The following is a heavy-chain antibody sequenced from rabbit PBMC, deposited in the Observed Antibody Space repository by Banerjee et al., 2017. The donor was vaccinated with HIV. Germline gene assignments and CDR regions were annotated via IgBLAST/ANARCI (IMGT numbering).Heavy chain of an antibody. D-gene: IGHD6-1*01. CDR3: ARGGGAGYGYTDCAFRL. J-gene: IGHJ4*01. CDR2: IYTSSGST. CDR1: GFSFSSSYY. Sequence: QSLEESGGDLVKPGASLTLTCTASGFSFSSSYYMCWVRQAPGKGLEWIACIYTSSGSTWYASWVNGRFSISKTSSTTVTLQMTSLTAADTATYFCARGGGAGYGYTDCAFRLWGPGTLVTVS. V-gene: IGHV1S40*01.